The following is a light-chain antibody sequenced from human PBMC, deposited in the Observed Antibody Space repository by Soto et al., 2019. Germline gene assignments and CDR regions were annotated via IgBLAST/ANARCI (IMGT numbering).Light chain of an antibody. V-gene: IGLV1-44*01. Sequence: QLVLTQPPSASGTPGQRVTISCSGRSSNIGSNSVSWFQQLPGTAPKLLVHSNSQWPSGVPDRFSGSKSGTSASLAISGLQSEDEADYYCAAWDDSLNGFVFGTGTKLTVL. CDR1: SSNIGSNS. J-gene: IGLJ1*01. CDR2: SNS. CDR3: AAWDDSLNGFV.